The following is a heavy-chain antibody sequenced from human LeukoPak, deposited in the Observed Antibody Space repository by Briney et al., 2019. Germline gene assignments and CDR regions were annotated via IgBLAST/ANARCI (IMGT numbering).Heavy chain of an antibody. D-gene: IGHD5-18*01. V-gene: IGHV1-18*01. CDR1: GYTFTSYG. Sequence: GASVKVSCKASGYTFTSYGISWVRQAPGQGLEWMGWISAYNGNTNYAQKVQGRVNMTTDISTSTAYMELRSLRSDDTAVYYCARAPRGYSYGYLDFWGQGSLVTVSS. J-gene: IGHJ4*02. CDR3: ARAPRGYSYGYLDF. CDR2: ISAYNGNT.